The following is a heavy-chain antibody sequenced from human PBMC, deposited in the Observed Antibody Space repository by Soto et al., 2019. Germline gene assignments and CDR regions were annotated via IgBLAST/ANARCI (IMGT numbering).Heavy chain of an antibody. V-gene: IGHV4-30-4*01. CDR2: IYYSGST. J-gene: IGHJ4*02. CDR3: ARDLEASFFDY. CDR1: GGSISSGDYY. Sequence: SETLSLTCTVSGGSISSGDYYWSWIRQPPGKGLEWIGYIYYSGSTYYNPSLKSRVTISVDTSKNQFSLKLSSVTAADTAVYYCARDLEASFFDYWGQGTLVTVSS.